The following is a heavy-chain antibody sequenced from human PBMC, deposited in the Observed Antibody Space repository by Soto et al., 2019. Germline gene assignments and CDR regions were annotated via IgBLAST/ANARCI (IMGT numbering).Heavy chain of an antibody. CDR1: GFTFSSYW. D-gene: IGHD3-22*01. CDR2: INSDGSST. Sequence: GGSLRLSCAASGFTFSSYWMHWVRQAPGKGLVWVSRINSDGSSTSYADSVKGRFTISRDNAKNTLYLQMNSLRAEDTAVYYCARAYFYDSSGYYTSRASRLLYYYGMDVWGQGTTVTVSS. V-gene: IGHV3-74*01. CDR3: ARAYFYDSSGYYTSRASRLLYYYGMDV. J-gene: IGHJ6*02.